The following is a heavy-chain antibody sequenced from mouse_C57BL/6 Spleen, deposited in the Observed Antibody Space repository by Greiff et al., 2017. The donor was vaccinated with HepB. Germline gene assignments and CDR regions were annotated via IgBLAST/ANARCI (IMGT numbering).Heavy chain of an antibody. CDR3: AILLRDYAMDY. J-gene: IGHJ4*01. CDR2: IYPRSGNT. CDR1: GYTFTSYG. Sequence: VQLQQSGAELARPGASVKLSCKASGYTFTSYGISWVKQRTGQGLEWIGEIYPRSGNTYYNEKFKGKATLTADKSSSTAYMELRSLTSEDSAVYFCAILLRDYAMDYWGQGTSVTVSS. V-gene: IGHV1-81*01. D-gene: IGHD1-1*01.